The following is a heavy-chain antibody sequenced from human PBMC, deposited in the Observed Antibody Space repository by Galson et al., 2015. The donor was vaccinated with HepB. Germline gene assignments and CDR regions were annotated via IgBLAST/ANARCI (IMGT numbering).Heavy chain of an antibody. V-gene: IGHV4-39*01. CDR3: ARLLPSYDFWSGYHYDFDY. CDR1: GGSISSSNYY. D-gene: IGHD3-3*01. Sequence: SETLSLTCIVSGGSISSSNYYWGWIRQSPGKGLEWVGSIHYGRSTSYNPSLKSRVTISVGTSENQFSLKLSSVTAADTAVYYCARLLPSYDFWSGYHYDFDYWGQGILVTVSS. CDR2: IHYGRST. J-gene: IGHJ4*02.